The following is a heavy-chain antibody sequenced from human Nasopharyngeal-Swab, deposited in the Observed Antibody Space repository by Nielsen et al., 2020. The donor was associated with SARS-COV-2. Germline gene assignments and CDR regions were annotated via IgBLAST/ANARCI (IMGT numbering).Heavy chain of an antibody. CDR2: IGRDGVKT. CDR3: AKDYGKVVGAPNWFDP. J-gene: IGHJ5*02. CDR1: GFTFSSYG. D-gene: IGHD1-26*01. Sequence: GESLKISCAASGFTFSSYGMTWVRQAPGRGLEWVATIGRDGVKTYHADSVKGRFTICRDNSKNTLCLQMNSLRAEDTAVYYCAKDYGKVVGAPNWFDPWGQGTLVTVSS. V-gene: IGHV3-23*01.